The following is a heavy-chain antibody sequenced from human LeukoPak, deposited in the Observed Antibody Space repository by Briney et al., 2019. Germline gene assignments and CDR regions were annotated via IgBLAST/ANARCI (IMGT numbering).Heavy chain of an antibody. V-gene: IGHV1-24*01. CDR1: GKALTELS. CDR3: ATLITMIVVRWFDP. Sequence: ASVKVSCKVSGKALTELSMHWVRQAPGKGLEWMGGFDPEDGETIYAQKFQGRVTMTEDTSTDTAYMELSSLRSEDTAVYYCATLITMIVVRWFDPWGQGTLVTVSS. CDR2: FDPEDGET. D-gene: IGHD3-22*01. J-gene: IGHJ5*02.